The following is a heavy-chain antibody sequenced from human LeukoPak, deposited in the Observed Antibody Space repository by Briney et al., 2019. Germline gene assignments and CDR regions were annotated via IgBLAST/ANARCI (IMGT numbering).Heavy chain of an antibody. CDR1: GFIFSNYW. V-gene: IGHV3-7*05. J-gene: IGHJ3*02. CDR3: ARDCGSDCSQAFDI. Sequence: GGSLRLSCAASGFIFSNYWMSWVRQAPGKGLEWVADIKQDGTQKYYVDSVEGRFTISRDNAENSLYLQMNSLRVEDTAVYYCARDCGSDCSQAFDIWGQGTMVTVSS. D-gene: IGHD2-21*02. CDR2: IKQDGTQK.